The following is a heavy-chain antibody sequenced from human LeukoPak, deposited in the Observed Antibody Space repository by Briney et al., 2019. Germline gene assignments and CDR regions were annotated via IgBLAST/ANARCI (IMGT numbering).Heavy chain of an antibody. CDR2: IYYSGST. J-gene: IGHJ5*02. D-gene: IGHD3-22*01. CDR3: ARVGILIYDSSASNWFDP. Sequence: PSETLSLTCTVSGGPISSGGYYWSWIRQHPGKGLEWIGYIYYSGSTYYNPSLKSRVTISVDTSKNQFSLKLSSVTAADTAVYYCARVGILIYDSSASNWFDPWGQGTLVTVSS. CDR1: GGPISSGGYY. V-gene: IGHV4-31*03.